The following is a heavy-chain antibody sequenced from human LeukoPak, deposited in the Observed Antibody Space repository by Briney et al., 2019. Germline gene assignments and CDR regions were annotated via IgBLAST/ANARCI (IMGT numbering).Heavy chain of an antibody. V-gene: IGHV3-74*01. Sequence: GGSLRLSCAASGFTFSSYWMHWVRQAPGKGLVWVSRINSDGSITTYADSVRGRFTISRDNAKSTLYLQMNSLRAEDTAIYYCAREMYDILTRGAFDIWGQGTMVTVSS. CDR1: GFTFSSYW. J-gene: IGHJ3*02. D-gene: IGHD3-9*01. CDR3: AREMYDILTRGAFDI. CDR2: INSDGSIT.